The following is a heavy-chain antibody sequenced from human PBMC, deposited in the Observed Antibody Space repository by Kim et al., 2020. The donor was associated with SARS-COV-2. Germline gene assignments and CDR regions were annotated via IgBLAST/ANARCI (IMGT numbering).Heavy chain of an antibody. CDR3: ARDPWGAVAGTYAFDI. D-gene: IGHD6-19*01. V-gene: IGHV3-21*01. Sequence: GGSLRLSCAASGFTFSSYSMNWVRQAPGKGLEWVSSISSSSSYIYYADSVKGRFTISRDNAKNSLYLQMNSLRAEDTAVYYCARDPWGAVAGTYAFDIWGQGTMVTVSS. CDR1: GFTFSSYS. CDR2: ISSSSSYI. J-gene: IGHJ3*02.